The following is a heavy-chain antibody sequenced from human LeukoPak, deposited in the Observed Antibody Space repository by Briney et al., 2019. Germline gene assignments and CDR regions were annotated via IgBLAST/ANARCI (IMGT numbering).Heavy chain of an antibody. CDR3: ARDSATYYYSYAMDV. Sequence: GRSLRLSCAASGFTFSTYAMHCVRQAPGKGLEWLAVISYDGSNKYYADSVKCRFTISRDNSKNTLYLQMNSLRAEDTAVFYCARDSATYYYSYAMDVWGQGTTVTVSS. D-gene: IGHD5-12*01. J-gene: IGHJ6*02. V-gene: IGHV3-30-3*01. CDR2: ISYDGSNK. CDR1: GFTFSTYA.